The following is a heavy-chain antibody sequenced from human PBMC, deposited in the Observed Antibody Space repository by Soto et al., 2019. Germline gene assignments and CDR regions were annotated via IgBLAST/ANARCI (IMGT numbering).Heavy chain of an antibody. CDR3: ARVCLLWFLPRGEAYFDY. Sequence: PGGSLRLSCAASGFTFSSYWMSWVRQAPGKGLEWVANIKQDGSEKYYVDSVKGRFTISRDNAKNSLYLQMNSLRAEDTAVYYCARVCLLWFLPRGEAYFDYWGQGTLVTVSS. J-gene: IGHJ4*02. D-gene: IGHD3-10*01. CDR1: GFTFSSYW. V-gene: IGHV3-7*01. CDR2: IKQDGSEK.